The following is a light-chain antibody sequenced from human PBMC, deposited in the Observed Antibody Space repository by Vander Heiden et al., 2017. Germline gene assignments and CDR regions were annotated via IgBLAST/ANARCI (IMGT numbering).Light chain of an antibody. V-gene: IGKV3-15*01. J-gene: IGKJ2*01. CDR1: QSVSRN. Sequence: EIVMTQSPATLSVSPGEGATLSCRAGQSVSRNLAWYQQRPGQAPRLLIYDTSIRAAGIPGRFSGTGSGTDFTLTFNSLQSEDFAVYYCQQYSDWPRTFGQGTKLDI. CDR2: DTS. CDR3: QQYSDWPRT.